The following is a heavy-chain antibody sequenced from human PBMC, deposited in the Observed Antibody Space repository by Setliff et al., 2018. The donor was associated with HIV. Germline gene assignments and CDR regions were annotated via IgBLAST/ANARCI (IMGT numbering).Heavy chain of an antibody. CDR2: IYPGDSDIDT. CDR1: GYSFTSYW. V-gene: IGHV5-51*01. Sequence: LKISCKGSGYSFTSYWIGWVRQMPGKGLEWMGIIYPGDSDIDTRYSPSFQGQVTISADRSISTAYLQWSSLKASDTAMYYCARLSHYYYYYMDVWGKGTTVTVSS. J-gene: IGHJ6*03. CDR3: ARLSHYYYYYMDV.